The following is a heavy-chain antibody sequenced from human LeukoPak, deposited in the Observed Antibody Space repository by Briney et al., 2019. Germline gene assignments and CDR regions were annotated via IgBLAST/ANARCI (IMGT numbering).Heavy chain of an antibody. J-gene: IGHJ4*02. D-gene: IGHD3-22*01. CDR1: GGTFSSYA. CDR3: AREGDTYYYDSSGYYYHY. V-gene: IGHV1-69*04. CDR2: IIPILGIA. Sequence: SVKVSCKASGGTFSSYAISWVRQAPGQGLEWMGRIIPILGIANYAQKFQGRVTITADKSTSTAYMEVSSLRSEDTAVYYCAREGDTYYYDSSGYYYHYWGQGTLVTVSS.